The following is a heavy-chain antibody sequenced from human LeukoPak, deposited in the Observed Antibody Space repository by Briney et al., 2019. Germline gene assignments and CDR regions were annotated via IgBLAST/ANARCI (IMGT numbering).Heavy chain of an antibody. CDR2: IYYTGST. D-gene: IGHD3-10*01. CDR1: GGSISSYY. Sequence: PSETLSLTCTISGGSISSYYWSWIRQPPGKGLEWIGYIYYTGSTNHNPSLKSRVTISVDTSKNQFSLKLSSVTAADTAVYYCAKPSNYYGSATDAFDFWGQGTMVTVSS. J-gene: IGHJ3*01. CDR3: AKPSNYYGSATDAFDF. V-gene: IGHV4-59*12.